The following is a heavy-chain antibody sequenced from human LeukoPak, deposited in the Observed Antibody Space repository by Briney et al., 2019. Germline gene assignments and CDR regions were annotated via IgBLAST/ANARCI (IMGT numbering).Heavy chain of an antibody. CDR1: GFTFSSYE. CDR2: ISSSGSTI. J-gene: IGHJ4*02. Sequence: GGSLRLSCAASGFTFSSYEMNWVRQAPGKGLEWVSYISSSGSTIYYADSVKGRFTISRDNAKNSLYLQMNSLRAEDTAVYYCAVRPALGYCSSTSCSPVDYWGQGTPVTVSS. CDR3: AVRPALGYCSSTSCSPVDY. D-gene: IGHD2-2*01. V-gene: IGHV3-48*03.